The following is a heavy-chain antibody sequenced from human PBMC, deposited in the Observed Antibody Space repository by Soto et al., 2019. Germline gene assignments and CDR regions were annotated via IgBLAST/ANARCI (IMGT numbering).Heavy chain of an antibody. CDR1: GGTFSSYA. Sequence: QVQLVQSGAEVKKPGSSVKVSCKASGGTFSSYAISWVRQAPGQGLEWMGGIIPIFGTANYAQKFQGRVTITADESTSTAYMELGSLRSEDTAVYYCAREEVDRGLRFPMVGMDVWGQGTTVTVSS. D-gene: IGHD4-17*01. V-gene: IGHV1-69*12. J-gene: IGHJ6*02. CDR2: IIPIFGTA. CDR3: AREEVDRGLRFPMVGMDV.